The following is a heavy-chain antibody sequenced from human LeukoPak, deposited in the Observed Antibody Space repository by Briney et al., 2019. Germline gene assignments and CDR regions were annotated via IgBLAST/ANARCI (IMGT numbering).Heavy chain of an antibody. D-gene: IGHD6-13*01. V-gene: IGHV3-74*01. CDR1: GFTLSTYW. CDR3: ARGSWSAADTNIDY. Sequence: GSLRLSCAASGFTLSTYWMHWVRQGPGKGLVWVSCINSDGSRTTYADSVKGRFTISRDNAKNTLYLQMNTLRVEDTAVYYCARGSWSAADTNIDYWGQGTLVTVSS. CDR2: INSDGSRT. J-gene: IGHJ4*02.